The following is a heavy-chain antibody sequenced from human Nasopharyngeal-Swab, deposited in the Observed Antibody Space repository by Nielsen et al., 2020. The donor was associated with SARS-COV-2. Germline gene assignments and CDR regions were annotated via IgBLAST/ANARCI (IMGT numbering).Heavy chain of an antibody. CDR1: GFTFSSYW. V-gene: IGHV3-74*01. J-gene: IGHJ4*02. Sequence: GGFLRLSCAASGFTFSSYWMHWVRQVPGKGLVWVARIKSDGSSTSYADSVKGRFTISRDNAKNTLYLQMNSLRAEDTAVYYCARAYYFDSWGQGTLVTVSS. CDR3: ARAYYFDS. CDR2: IKSDGSST.